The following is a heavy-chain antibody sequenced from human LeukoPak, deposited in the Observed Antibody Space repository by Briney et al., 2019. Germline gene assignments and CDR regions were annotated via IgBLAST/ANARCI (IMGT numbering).Heavy chain of an antibody. CDR2: IGRSAGST. CDR1: GFTLSTYA. Sequence: GGSLRLSCAASGFTLSTYAMSWVRQAPGKGLEWVSAIGRSAGSTYYADSVKGRFTISRDNSKNTLYLQMNSLRAEDTAVYYCGKNRYSGSLSPFDIWGQGTMVTVSS. J-gene: IGHJ3*02. D-gene: IGHD1-26*01. V-gene: IGHV3-23*01. CDR3: GKNRYSGSLSPFDI.